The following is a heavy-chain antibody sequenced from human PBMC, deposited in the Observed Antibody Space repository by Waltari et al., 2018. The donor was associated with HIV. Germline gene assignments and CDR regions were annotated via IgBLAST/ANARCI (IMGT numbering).Heavy chain of an antibody. CDR2: ISSSSSYI. CDR3: ATLVSSGWYYFDY. CDR1: GFTFSSYS. D-gene: IGHD6-19*01. Sequence: EVQLVESGGGLVKPGGSLRLSCAASGFTFSSYSMTWVLQAPGKGLEWVSSISSSSSYIYYADSVKGRFTISRDNAKNSLYLQMNSLRAEDTAVYYCATLVSSGWYYFDYWGQGTLVTVSS. J-gene: IGHJ4*02. V-gene: IGHV3-21*01.